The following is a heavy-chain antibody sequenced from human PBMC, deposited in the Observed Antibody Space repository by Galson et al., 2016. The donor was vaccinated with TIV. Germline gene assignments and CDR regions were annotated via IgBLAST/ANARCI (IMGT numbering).Heavy chain of an antibody. V-gene: IGHV1-18*01. CDR2: MSAYSGAS. Sequence: SVKVSCKASGYTFSNFAITWVRQAPGQGLEWMGYMSAYSGASNYAQEFQGRVTITTDTSTSTAYMELRSLRFDDTAVYYCARYSSTSSRRFDYWGQETLVTVSA. CDR1: GYTFSNFA. CDR3: ARYSSTSSRRFDY. D-gene: IGHD6-6*01. J-gene: IGHJ4*02.